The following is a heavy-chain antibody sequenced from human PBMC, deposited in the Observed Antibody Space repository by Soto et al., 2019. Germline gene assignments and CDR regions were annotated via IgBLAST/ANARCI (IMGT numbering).Heavy chain of an antibody. Sequence: PGGSLRLSCAASGFTFSSYGMHWVRQAPGKGLEWVAVISYDGSSKYYADSVKGRFTISRDNSKNTLYLQMNSLRAEDTAVYYCAKFRWFGEPLEYWGQGTLVTVSS. J-gene: IGHJ4*02. CDR3: AKFRWFGEPLEY. CDR2: ISYDGSSK. CDR1: GFTFSSYG. D-gene: IGHD3-10*01. V-gene: IGHV3-33*06.